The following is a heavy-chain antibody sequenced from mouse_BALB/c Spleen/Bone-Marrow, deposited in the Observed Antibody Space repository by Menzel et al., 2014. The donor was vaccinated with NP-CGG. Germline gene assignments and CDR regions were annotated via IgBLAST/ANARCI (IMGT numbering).Heavy chain of an antibody. CDR3: ARHRYYFDY. V-gene: IGHV5-12-1*01. J-gene: IGHJ2*01. Sequence: DVQLVESGGGLVKPGGSLQLSCAASGFAFSSYDMSWVRPTPEKRLERVAYISSCGCSTYYPDTVKGRFTISRDNAKNTLYLQMSSLKSEDTAMYYCARHRYYFDYWGQGTTLTGSS. CDR1: GFAFSSYD. CDR2: ISSCGCST.